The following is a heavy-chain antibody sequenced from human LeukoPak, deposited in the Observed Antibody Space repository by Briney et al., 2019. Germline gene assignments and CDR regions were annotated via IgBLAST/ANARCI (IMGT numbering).Heavy chain of an antibody. Sequence: GGSLRLSCAASGFTFSSYSMNWVRQAPGKGLEWVSSISSSSYIYYADSVKGRFTISRDNAKNSLYLQMNSLRAEDTAVYYCARDVTSRYYYYGMDVWGQGTTVTVSS. CDR2: ISSSSYI. D-gene: IGHD4-11*01. CDR1: GFTFSSYS. J-gene: IGHJ6*02. CDR3: ARDVTSRYYYYGMDV. V-gene: IGHV3-21*01.